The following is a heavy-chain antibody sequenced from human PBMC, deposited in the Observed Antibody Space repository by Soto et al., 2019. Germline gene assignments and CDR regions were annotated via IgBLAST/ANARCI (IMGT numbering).Heavy chain of an antibody. Sequence: RRLSCAASGFTFSSYAMHWVRQAPVKGLEWVAVISYDGSNKYYADSVKGRFTISRDNSKNTLYLQMNSLRAEDTAVYYCARDRLRYNWNDFPYYYYGMDVWGQGTTVTVAS. CDR2: ISYDGSNK. V-gene: IGHV3-30-3*01. J-gene: IGHJ6*02. D-gene: IGHD1-1*01. CDR1: GFTFSSYA. CDR3: ARDRLRYNWNDFPYYYYGMDV.